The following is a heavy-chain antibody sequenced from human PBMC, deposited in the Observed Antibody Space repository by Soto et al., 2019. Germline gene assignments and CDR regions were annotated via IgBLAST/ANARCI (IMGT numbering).Heavy chain of an antibody. CDR3: ASGDSSGSDAFDI. J-gene: IGHJ3*02. D-gene: IGHD3-22*01. Sequence: SETLSLTCTVSDDSSSNYKWSWIRQPPGRRLEWIGYIYSNGGTSYNPSLQSRVTISVDTSKNQFSLKLSSVTAADTAVYYCASGDSSGSDAFDIWGQGTMVTVSS. V-gene: IGHV4-59*01. CDR2: IYSNGGT. CDR1: DDSSSNYK.